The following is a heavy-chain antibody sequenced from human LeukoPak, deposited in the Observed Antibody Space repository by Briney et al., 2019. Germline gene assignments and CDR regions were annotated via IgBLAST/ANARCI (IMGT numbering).Heavy chain of an antibody. J-gene: IGHJ3*02. D-gene: IGHD5-18*01. CDR3: ARDEGYTFGLDAFDI. V-gene: IGHV4-30-2*01. CDR2: IYHSGST. Sequence: SETLSLTCTVSGGSISSGGYYWSWIRQPPGKGLEWIGYIYHSGSTYYNPSLKSRVTISVDRSKNQFSLKLRSVTAADTAVYYCARDEGYTFGLDAFDIWGPGTMVTVSS. CDR1: GGSISSGGYY.